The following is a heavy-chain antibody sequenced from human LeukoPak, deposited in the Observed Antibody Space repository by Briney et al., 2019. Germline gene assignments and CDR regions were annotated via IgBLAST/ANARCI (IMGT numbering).Heavy chain of an antibody. CDR3: ARDRSGVVTAYSWFDP. J-gene: IGHJ5*02. V-gene: IGHV3-33*01. D-gene: IGHD3-3*01. CDR2: IWYDGSNK. Sequence: GGSLRLSCAASGFTFSSYGMHWVRQAPGKGLEWVAVIWYDGSNKYYADSVKGRFTISRDNSKNTLYLQMNSLRAEDTAVYYCARDRSGVVTAYSWFDPWGQGTLVTVSS. CDR1: GFTFSSYG.